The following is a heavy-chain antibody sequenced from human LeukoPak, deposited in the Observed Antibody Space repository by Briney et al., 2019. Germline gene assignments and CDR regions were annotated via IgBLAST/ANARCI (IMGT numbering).Heavy chain of an antibody. V-gene: IGHV1-18*01. Sequence: ASVTVSCKASVYSFTCCGISWVRQALGPGVEWMGWICAYNGNTNYEQTLQGRVTITADTSTSKAYMKLRRLRSDDTAVYYCARDLISITADGRWFDAWGQGTLVSVPT. CDR3: ARDLISITADGRWFDA. D-gene: IGHD6-6*01. J-gene: IGHJ5*02. CDR1: VYSFTCCG. CDR2: ICAYNGNT.